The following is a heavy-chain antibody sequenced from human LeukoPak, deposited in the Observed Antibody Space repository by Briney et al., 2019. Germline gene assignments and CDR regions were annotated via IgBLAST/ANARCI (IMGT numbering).Heavy chain of an antibody. D-gene: IGHD3-10*01. J-gene: IGHJ4*02. V-gene: IGHV3-23*01. CDR3: AKVAKYYYGSETYYFFEH. CDR1: GFTFSNYA. CDR2: IRSSGSGGST. Sequence: PGGSLRLSCAASGFTFSNYAMNWVRQAPGKGLEWVSVIRSSGSGGSTYYADSVKGRFTISRDNSKNTLYLQMNSLRVEDTAVYYCAKVAKYYYGSETYYFFEHWGQGTLVTASS.